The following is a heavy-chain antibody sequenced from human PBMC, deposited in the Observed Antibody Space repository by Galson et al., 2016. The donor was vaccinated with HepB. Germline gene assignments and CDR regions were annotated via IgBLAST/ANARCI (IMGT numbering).Heavy chain of an antibody. V-gene: IGHV4-59*01. CDR2: IWQNGRT. CDR3: ARYAGVGTTPGRFGF. CDR1: GFTLSNFT. J-gene: IGHJ4*02. D-gene: IGHD1/OR15-1a*01. Sequence: LRLSCAASGFTLSNFTMSWVRQAPGKGLEWVGLIWQNGRTNYNPSLRSRLTISIDKSMNQFSLELNSVTAADTAVYYCARYAGVGTTPGRFGFWGQGTLVTVSS.